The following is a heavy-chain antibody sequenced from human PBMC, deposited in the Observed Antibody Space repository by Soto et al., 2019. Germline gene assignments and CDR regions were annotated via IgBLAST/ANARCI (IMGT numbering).Heavy chain of an antibody. CDR1: GFTFTSHT. V-gene: IGHV1-3*01. J-gene: IGHJ3*02. CDR2: INAGSGNT. D-gene: IGHD2-15*01. CDR3: ARYVGGDAFDI. Sequence: ASVKVSCKASGFTFTSHTMHWVRQAPGQRLEWMGWINAGSGNTKYSQKTQGRVTITRETSASTCYMELSSLRSEDTAMYYCARYVGGDAFDIWGQGTMVTVSS.